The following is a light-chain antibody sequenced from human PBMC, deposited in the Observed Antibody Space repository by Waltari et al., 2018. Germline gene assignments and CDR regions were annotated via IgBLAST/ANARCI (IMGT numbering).Light chain of an antibody. J-gene: IGLJ2*01. Sequence: QSVLTQPPSVSEAPRQRVTISCSGSSSNLGNNAVNWYQQLPGKAPKLLIYYDDLLPSGVSDRFSGSKSGTSASLAISGLQSEDEADYYCAAWDDSLNALVFGGGTKLTVL. CDR3: AAWDDSLNALV. V-gene: IGLV1-36*01. CDR2: YDD. CDR1: SSNLGNNA.